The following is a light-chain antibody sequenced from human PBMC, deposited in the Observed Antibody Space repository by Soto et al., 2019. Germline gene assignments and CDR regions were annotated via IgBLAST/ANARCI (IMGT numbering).Light chain of an antibody. CDR3: LLDHDGSWT. Sequence: ATQMTQSPSSLSASVGDRITNTCRASRAIGSDFSWYQQKPGKAPTLMIYAASNLQSGVPSRFRGSRSGTAFTLTVSRLQPEDFATYYCLLDHDGSWTFGQRTKVHLK. V-gene: IGKV1-6*01. CDR1: RAIGSD. CDR2: AAS. J-gene: IGKJ1*01.